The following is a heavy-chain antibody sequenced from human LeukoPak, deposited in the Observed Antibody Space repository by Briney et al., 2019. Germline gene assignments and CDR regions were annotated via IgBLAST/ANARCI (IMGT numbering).Heavy chain of an antibody. V-gene: IGHV4-39*07. Sequence: SETLSLTCTVSGASISSTSYYWGWIRQPPGKGLEWIGSTYYRGTTYYNPSLKSRVTISVDTSKNQSSLQLSSVTAADTAVYYCARDWNRYAYWGQGTLVTVSS. CDR2: TYYRGTT. CDR1: GASISSTSYY. J-gene: IGHJ4*02. CDR3: ARDWNRYAY. D-gene: IGHD1-1*01.